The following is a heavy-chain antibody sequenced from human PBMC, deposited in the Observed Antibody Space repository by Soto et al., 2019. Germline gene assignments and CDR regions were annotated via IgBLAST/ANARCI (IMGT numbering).Heavy chain of an antibody. V-gene: IGHV3-72*01. CDR2: IRRKANSYNT. J-gene: IGHJ6*02. CDR1: GLIFSDYH. Sequence: EVQLVESGGGLVQPGGSLRLSCAASGLIFSDYHMDWVRQAPGKGLEWVGRIRRKANSYNTEYAASVKGRFTISRDNSKNSMYLQINSLKTEDTAVNYYAMFGGWSEGSSDMGDWGQGTTVTVSS. D-gene: IGHD6-19*01. CDR3: AMFGGWSEGSSDMGD.